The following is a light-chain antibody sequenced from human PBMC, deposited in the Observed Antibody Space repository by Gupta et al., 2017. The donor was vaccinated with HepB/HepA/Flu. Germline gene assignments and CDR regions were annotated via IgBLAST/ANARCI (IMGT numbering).Light chain of an antibody. CDR3: QQRYDSPPLT. V-gene: IGKV3-11*01. Sequence: VLTQSPDTLSLSPGESATLSCSASQRVNNYLAWYKPTPGQAHRLLIYDASTRATGIPARLSGGGCGTDFTLTISSLEPDDFAVYYCQQRYDSPPLTFGQGTRLEIK. CDR2: DAS. CDR1: QRVNNY. J-gene: IGKJ5*01.